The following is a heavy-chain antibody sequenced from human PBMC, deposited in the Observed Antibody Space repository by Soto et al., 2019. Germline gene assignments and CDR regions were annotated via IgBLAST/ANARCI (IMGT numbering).Heavy chain of an antibody. V-gene: IGHV1-69*13. CDR1: GGTFSSYA. CDR2: IIPIFGTA. D-gene: IGHD3-10*01. CDR3: ARGWFGEFVYYFDY. J-gene: IGHJ4*02. Sequence: GASVKVSCKASGGTFSSYAISWVRQAPGQGLEWMGGIIPIFGTANYAQKFQGRVTITADESTSTAYMELSSLRSDDTAVYYCARGWFGEFVYYFDYWGQGTLVTVSS.